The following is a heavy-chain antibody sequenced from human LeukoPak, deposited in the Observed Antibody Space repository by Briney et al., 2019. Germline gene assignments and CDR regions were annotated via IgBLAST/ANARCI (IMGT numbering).Heavy chain of an antibody. J-gene: IGHJ4*02. V-gene: IGHV1-18*01. CDR3: MRGGSSSTLDY. CDR2: VSPYNGDT. Sequence: GASVKVSCKASGYTFTDYGINWVRQAPGHGVEWMGWVSPYNGDTKYAQKLQDRVTLTTDTSTSTAYMELRSLRSDDTAVYYCMRGGSSSTLDYWGQGTLVTVSS. CDR1: GYTFTDYG. D-gene: IGHD2-15*01.